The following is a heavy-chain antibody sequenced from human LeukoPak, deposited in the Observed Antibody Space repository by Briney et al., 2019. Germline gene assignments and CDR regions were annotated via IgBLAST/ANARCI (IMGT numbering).Heavy chain of an antibody. CDR2: THYSGST. D-gene: IGHD1-1*01. V-gene: IGHV4-61*01. Sequence: PSETLPLTCTVSGGSVSGGNYYCSWMRQSPGKGLEWIGYTHYSGSTVYNPSLKSRVTMSIDTSKNQFSLNLSSVTAADTAVYYCARTGSTGGYWGQGTLVTVSS. CDR3: ARTGSTGGY. CDR1: GGSVSGGNYY. J-gene: IGHJ4*02.